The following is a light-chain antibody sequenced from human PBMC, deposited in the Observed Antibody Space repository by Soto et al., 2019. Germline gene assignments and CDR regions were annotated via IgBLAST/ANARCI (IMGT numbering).Light chain of an antibody. CDR1: LTISDNY. J-gene: IGKJ1*01. V-gene: IGKV3-20*01. CDR3: QQYSMAPLT. CDR2: GAS. Sequence: EIVLTHSPGPLSLSPGERATLSCRASLTISDNYLAWYQQKAGQAPRLVIFGASSRATGIPDRFSASGSGTDFTLTISRLEPEDFAVYYCQQYSMAPLTFGQGTKVDI.